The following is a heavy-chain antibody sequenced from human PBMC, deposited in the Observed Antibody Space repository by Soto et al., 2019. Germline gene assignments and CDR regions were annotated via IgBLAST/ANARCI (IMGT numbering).Heavy chain of an antibody. J-gene: IGHJ4*02. V-gene: IGHV4-4*02. D-gene: IGHD2-15*01. CDR2: IYHSGST. CDR3: ATMGTPATGLYFFDY. Sequence: SETLSLTCAVSGDSISSSKWWSWVRQPPGKGLEWIGEIYHSGSTYYSTSLKSRVTISVDTSKSQFSLNLSFVTAADTSVYYCATMGTPATGLYFFDYWGQGSLVTVSS. CDR1: GDSISSSKW.